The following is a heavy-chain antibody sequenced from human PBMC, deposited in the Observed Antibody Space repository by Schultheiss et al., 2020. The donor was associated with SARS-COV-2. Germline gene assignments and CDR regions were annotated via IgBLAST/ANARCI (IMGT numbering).Heavy chain of an antibody. V-gene: IGHV3-30*01. CDR3: ARDQWPGMGQFDY. D-gene: IGHD6-19*01. CDR1: GFTFSSYA. J-gene: IGHJ4*02. Sequence: GGSLRLSCAASGFTFSSYAMHWVRQAPGKGLEWVAVISYDGSNKYYADSVKGRFTISRDNSKNTLYLQMNSLRAEDTALYYCARDQWPGMGQFDYWGQGTLVTVSS. CDR2: ISYDGSNK.